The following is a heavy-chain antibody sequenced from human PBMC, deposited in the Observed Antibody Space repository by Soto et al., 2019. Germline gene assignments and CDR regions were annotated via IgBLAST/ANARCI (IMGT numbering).Heavy chain of an antibody. CDR1: RFTFSSYA. CDR3: ARKYYDSGGGFDY. Sequence: GSRIRSCSTSRFTFSSYAMSWVRQAPGKGLEWVSTISGSGGSTYYADSVKGRFTISRDNSKNTLYLQMNSLRAEDTAVYYCARKYYDSGGGFDYWGQGTLVTVS. D-gene: IGHD3-22*01. CDR2: ISGSGGST. J-gene: IGHJ4*02. V-gene: IGHV3-23*01.